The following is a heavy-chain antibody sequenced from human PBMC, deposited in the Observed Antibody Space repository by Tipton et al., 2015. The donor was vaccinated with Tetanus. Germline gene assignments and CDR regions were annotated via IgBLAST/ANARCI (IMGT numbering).Heavy chain of an antibody. Sequence: TLSLTCTVSGGSINSYYWSWIRQSPGKGLEWIAYVSYSGSTNYSPSLKSRLTVSVDPSKNQLSLKLTSVTAADTAVYYCARIRQVGKPGPFFDYRGQGTLVTVSS. CDR3: ARIRQVGKPGPFFDY. V-gene: IGHV4-59*01. D-gene: IGHD7-27*01. CDR2: VSYSGST. CDR1: GGSINSYY. J-gene: IGHJ4*02.